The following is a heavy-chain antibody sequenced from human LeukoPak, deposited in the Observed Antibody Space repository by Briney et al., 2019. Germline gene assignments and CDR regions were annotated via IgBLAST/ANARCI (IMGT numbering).Heavy chain of an antibody. J-gene: IGHJ3*02. CDR2: IYYSGST. D-gene: IGHD3-3*01. Sequence: RASETLSHTGTVSGGSVSSGSYYWSWIRQPPGKGLEWIGYIYYSGSTNYNPSLKSRVTISVDTSKNQFSLKLSSVTAADTAVFYCARVASGYDVFDIWGQGTMVTVSS. CDR1: GGSVSSGSYY. CDR3: ARVASGYDVFDI. V-gene: IGHV4-61*01.